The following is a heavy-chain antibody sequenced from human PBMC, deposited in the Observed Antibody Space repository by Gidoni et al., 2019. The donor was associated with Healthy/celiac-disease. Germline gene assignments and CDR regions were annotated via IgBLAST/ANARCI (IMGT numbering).Heavy chain of an antibody. CDR3: ARAFMNDYVWGSYRSPSDY. CDR1: GFTFSSYR. D-gene: IGHD3-16*02. J-gene: IGHJ4*02. CDR2: ISSSSSYI. V-gene: IGHV3-21*01. Sequence: EVQLVESGGGLVKPGGSLRLSCAAAGFTFSSYRMNWVRQAPGKGLEWVSSISSSSSYIYYADSVKGRFTISRDNAKNSLYLQMNSLRAEDTAVYYCARAFMNDYVWGSYRSPSDYWGQGTLVTVSS.